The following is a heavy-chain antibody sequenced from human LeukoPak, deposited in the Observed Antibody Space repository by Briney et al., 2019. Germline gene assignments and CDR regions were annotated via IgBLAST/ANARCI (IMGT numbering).Heavy chain of an antibody. CDR2: MYHSGST. CDR3: PRDQDYGDFGY. V-gene: IGHV4-38-2*02. D-gene: IGHD4-17*01. Sequence: SETLSLTCTVSGYSISSCYYWGWIRQPPGKGLEWIGSMYHSGSTYYNPSLKSRLTISVDTSKKQFTLKLSSVNAADTAVYYCPRDQDYGDFGYWGQGTLVTVSS. CDR1: GYSISSCYY. J-gene: IGHJ4*02.